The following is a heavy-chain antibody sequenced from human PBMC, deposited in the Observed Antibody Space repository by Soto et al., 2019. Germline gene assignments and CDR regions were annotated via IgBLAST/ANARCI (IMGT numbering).Heavy chain of an antibody. CDR2: VYSTGGT. D-gene: IGHD1-1*01. CDR1: SGPTSSHN. CDR3: VRQGIGNLHGLVDV. Sequence: QVQLQQSGPGLVKPSETLSLTCSVSSGPTSSHNWGWIRQTPGRGLEWIGYVYSTGGTSYNPSLNSPVTISADTSTNHISLTLTSVTAADTAVYYCVRQGIGNLHGLVDVWGQGTKVRVSS. V-gene: IGHV4-59*08. J-gene: IGHJ6*02.